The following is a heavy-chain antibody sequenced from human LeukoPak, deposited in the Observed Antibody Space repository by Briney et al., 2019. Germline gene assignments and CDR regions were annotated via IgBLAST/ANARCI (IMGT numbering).Heavy chain of an antibody. V-gene: IGHV1-2*02. Sequence: ASVKVSCKASGYPFTDYYIHWVRQAPGQGLEWMGWINPDSGRTSYSQKFQGRVSMITDTSINTAYMELNRLTSDDTAVHYCARDGFGETYYYYYYMDVWGKGTTVTISS. CDR3: ARDGFGETYYYYYYMDV. CDR2: INPDSGRT. J-gene: IGHJ6*03. CDR1: GYPFTDYY. D-gene: IGHD3-10*01.